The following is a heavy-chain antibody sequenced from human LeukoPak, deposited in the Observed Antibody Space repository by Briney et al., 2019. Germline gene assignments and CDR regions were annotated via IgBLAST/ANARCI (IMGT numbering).Heavy chain of an antibody. J-gene: IGHJ5*02. D-gene: IGHD6-13*01. Sequence: ASVKVSCKASGYTFTSYDINWVRQATGQGLEWMGRMNPNSGNTGYAQKFQGRVTITRNTSISTAYMELSSLRSEDTAVYYCARGIAAAGRDNWFDPWGQGTLVTVSS. CDR2: MNPNSGNT. V-gene: IGHV1-8*03. CDR1: GYTFTSYD. CDR3: ARGIAAAGRDNWFDP.